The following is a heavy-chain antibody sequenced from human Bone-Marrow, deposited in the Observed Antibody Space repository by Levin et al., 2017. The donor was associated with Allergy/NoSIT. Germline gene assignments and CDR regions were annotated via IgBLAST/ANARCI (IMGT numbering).Heavy chain of an antibody. CDR1: GGSLTNGDYY. CDR2: IYYSGST. CDR3: ARAAYYDFVWGSFRFFDH. J-gene: IGHJ4*01. D-gene: IGHD3-16*02. Sequence: SETLSLTCAVSGGSLTNGDYYWSWIRQSPGKGLEWIGYIYYSGSTYYNPSLKSRVLISIDRSENQFSRKLKSVTTADTAVYVCARAAYYDFVWGSFRFFDHWGHGSLVTVSS. V-gene: IGHV4-30-4*01.